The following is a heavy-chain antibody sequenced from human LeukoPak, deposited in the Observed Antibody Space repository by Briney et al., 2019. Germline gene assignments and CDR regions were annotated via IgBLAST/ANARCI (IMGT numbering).Heavy chain of an antibody. V-gene: IGHV1-8*03. CDR2: MNPNSGNT. J-gene: IGHJ6*03. Sequence: ASVKVSCKASGYTFTSYDINWVRQATGQGLEWMGWMNPNSGNTGYAQKFQGRVTITRNTSISTAYMELSSLRSEDTAVYYCAVHNYYGSGSQGAPNYYYYMDVWGKGTTVTVSS. CDR1: GYTFTSYD. CDR3: AVHNYYGSGSQGAPNYYYYMDV. D-gene: IGHD3-10*01.